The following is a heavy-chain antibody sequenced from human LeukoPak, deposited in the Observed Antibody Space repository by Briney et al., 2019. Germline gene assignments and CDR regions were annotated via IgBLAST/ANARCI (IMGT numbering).Heavy chain of an antibody. Sequence: PSETLSLTCAVSGGSISSGGYYWSWLRQPPGKGLEWLGYIYHSGSTYYNPSLKSRVTISVDRSKNQFSLKLSSVTAADTAVYYCARGDFGDYYYFDYWGQGTLVTVSS. CDR2: IYHSGST. D-gene: IGHD5-12*01. CDR1: GGSISSGGYY. CDR3: ARGDFGDYYYFDY. J-gene: IGHJ4*02. V-gene: IGHV4-30-2*01.